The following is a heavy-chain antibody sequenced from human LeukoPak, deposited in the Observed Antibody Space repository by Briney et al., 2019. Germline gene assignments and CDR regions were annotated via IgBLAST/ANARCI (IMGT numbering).Heavy chain of an antibody. CDR1: GFTFSSYG. Sequence: PGGSLRLYCAASGFTFSSYGMHWVRQAPGKGLEWVAVISYDGSNKYYADSVKGRFTISRDNSKNTLYLQMNSLRAEDTAVYYCAKVYGVSRPYYYYGMDVWGQGTTVTVSS. V-gene: IGHV3-30*18. D-gene: IGHD3-3*02. J-gene: IGHJ6*02. CDR3: AKVYGVSRPYYYYGMDV. CDR2: ISYDGSNK.